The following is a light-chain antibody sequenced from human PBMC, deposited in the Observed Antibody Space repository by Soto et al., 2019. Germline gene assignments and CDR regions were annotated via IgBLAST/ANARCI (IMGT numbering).Light chain of an antibody. J-gene: IGKJ1*01. V-gene: IGKV3-11*01. Sequence: EIVLTQSPATLSLSPGERATLSCRASQSVSGYLAWYHQKPGQAPRLLIYYASNRATGIPARFSGSGSGTDFTLTISSLEPEDFAVYYCQQRSNWPLTFGQVTKVEIK. CDR2: YAS. CDR1: QSVSGY. CDR3: QQRSNWPLT.